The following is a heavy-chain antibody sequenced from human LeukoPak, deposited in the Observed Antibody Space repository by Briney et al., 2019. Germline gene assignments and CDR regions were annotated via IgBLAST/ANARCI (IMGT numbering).Heavy chain of an antibody. D-gene: IGHD2-2*01. CDR2: VYYSGST. J-gene: IGHJ4*02. CDR1: GGSMRSYF. V-gene: IGHV4-59*08. Sequence: SETLSLTCTVSGGSMRSYFWSWIRQSPGKGLKWIGYVYYSGSTNYNPSLKSRVTISVDTSKNQFSLKLSSVTAADTAVYYCARHLGVPAAMYADYWGQGTLVTVSS. CDR3: ARHLGVPAAMYADY.